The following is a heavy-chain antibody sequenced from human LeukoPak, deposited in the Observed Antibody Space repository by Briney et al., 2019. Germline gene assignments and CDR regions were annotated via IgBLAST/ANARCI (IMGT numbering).Heavy chain of an antibody. D-gene: IGHD3-9*01. V-gene: IGHV4-38-2*01. CDR2: IYHSGST. Sequence: SETLSLTCAVSGYSISSGYYWGWIRQPPGKGLEWIGSIYHSGSTYYNPSLKSRVTVSVDTSKNQFSLKLSSVTAADTAVYYCARWGYYDILTGYSPWYFDYWGQGTLVTVSS. J-gene: IGHJ4*02. CDR3: ARWGYYDILTGYSPWYFDY. CDR1: GYSISSGYY.